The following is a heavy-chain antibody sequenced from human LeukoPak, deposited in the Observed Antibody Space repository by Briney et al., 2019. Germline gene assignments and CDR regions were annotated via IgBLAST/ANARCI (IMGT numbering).Heavy chain of an antibody. J-gene: IGHJ4*02. Sequence: PSETLSLTCTVSGYSISSGYYWGWIRQPPGKGLEWIGSIYHSGSTYYNPSLKSRVTISVDTSKNQFSLKLSSVTAADTAVYYCARRGVVARYRLDYWGQGTLVTVSS. CDR3: ARRGVVARYRLDY. CDR1: GYSISSGYY. D-gene: IGHD3-10*01. CDR2: IYHSGST. V-gene: IGHV4-38-2*02.